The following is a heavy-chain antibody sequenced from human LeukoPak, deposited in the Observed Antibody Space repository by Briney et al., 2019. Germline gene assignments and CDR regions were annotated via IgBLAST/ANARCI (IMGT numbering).Heavy chain of an antibody. CDR3: ARLQHGSDY. CDR2: IYYSGST. D-gene: IGHD1-1*01. CDR1: GFSFSTYG. V-gene: IGHV4-39*01. Sequence: GSLRLSCAVSGFSFSTYGMSWVRQAPGKGLEWIGSIYYSGSTYYNPSLKSRVTTSVDTSKNQFSLKLSSVTAADTAVYYCARLQHGSDYWGQGTLVTVSS. J-gene: IGHJ4*02.